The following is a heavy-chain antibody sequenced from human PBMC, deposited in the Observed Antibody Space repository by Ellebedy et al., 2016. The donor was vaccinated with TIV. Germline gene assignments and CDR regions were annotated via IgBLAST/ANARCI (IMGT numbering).Heavy chain of an antibody. V-gene: IGHV1-18*01. CDR3: ATYDSSGWWFDP. Sequence: ASVKVSXXASGYTFTSYGISWVRQAPGQGLEWMGWISAYNGNTNYVQKFQGRVTMTRDTSISTAYMELSRLRSDDTAVYYCATYDSSGWWFDPWGQGTLVTVSS. J-gene: IGHJ5*02. CDR1: GYTFTSYG. D-gene: IGHD3-22*01. CDR2: ISAYNGNT.